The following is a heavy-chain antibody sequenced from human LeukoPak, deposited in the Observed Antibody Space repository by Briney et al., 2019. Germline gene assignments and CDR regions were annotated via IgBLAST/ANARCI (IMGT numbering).Heavy chain of an antibody. CDR3: ARGDYVDYGSFDY. CDR2: INSNSADT. V-gene: IGHV1-2*02. J-gene: IGHJ4*02. Sequence: GASVKVSCKASGYTFTGYYLHWVRQAPGHGLVWMGWINSNSADTTYAQKFQGRVTMTRDTSMSTAYMDLNRLTFDDTATYYCARGDYVDYGSFDYWGQGTLVTVSS. CDR1: GYTFTGYY. D-gene: IGHD4-17*01.